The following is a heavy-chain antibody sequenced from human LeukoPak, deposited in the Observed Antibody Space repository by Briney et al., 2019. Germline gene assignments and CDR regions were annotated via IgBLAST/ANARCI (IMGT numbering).Heavy chain of an antibody. CDR3: ARDRYPRDPLFY. V-gene: IGHV1-46*01. CDR2: INGSGGST. J-gene: IGHJ4*02. D-gene: IGHD1-1*01. CDR1: GYTFTSYD. Sequence: GSVKVSCKASGYTFTSYDMHWVRQAPGQGLEWMGVINGSGGSTSYAQKFKGRVTMTRDTSTSTVYMELSSLRSEDTAVYYCARDRYPRDPLFYWGQGALVTVSS.